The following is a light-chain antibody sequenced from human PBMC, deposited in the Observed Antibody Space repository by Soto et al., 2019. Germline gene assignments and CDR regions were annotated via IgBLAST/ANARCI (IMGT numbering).Light chain of an antibody. CDR3: QQYNNWPRT. CDR2: GAS. V-gene: IGKV3-15*01. CDR1: QSVSSK. J-gene: IGKJ1*01. Sequence: EIVMTQSPATLSVSPGERATLSCRASQSVSSKLAWYQQKPGQAPRLLIYGASTRATGIPARFSGSGSGTEFTLTISSLESEYFAVYYCQQYNNWPRTFGLGTQVEIK.